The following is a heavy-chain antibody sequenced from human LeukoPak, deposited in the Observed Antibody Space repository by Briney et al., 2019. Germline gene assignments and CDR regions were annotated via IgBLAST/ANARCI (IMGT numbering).Heavy chain of an antibody. V-gene: IGHV4-4*07. CDR3: ARLGSGQIDY. CDR2: IYNSGTT. J-gene: IGHJ4*02. CDR1: GGAISGNY. Sequence: PSETLSLTCTVSGGAISGNYWSWIRQPAGKGLEWIGRIYNSGTTNYNPSLKSRVTMSVDTSKNHFSLKLSSVTAADTAVYYCARLGSGQIDYWGQGTLVAVSS. D-gene: IGHD1-26*01.